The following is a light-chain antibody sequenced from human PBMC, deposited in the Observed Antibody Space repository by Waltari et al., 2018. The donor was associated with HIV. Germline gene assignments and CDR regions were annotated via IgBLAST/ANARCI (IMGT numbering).Light chain of an antibody. CDR3: QQSFNNPRA. Sequence: DIQMTQSPSSLSASVGDRVTISCRTSQYVNTYLNWYQQRPGEAPKLLIYTASTLQSVVPSRFSGSGSGTDFTLTINNLQPEDSATYYCQQSFNNPRAFGQGTKVEI. CDR2: TAS. V-gene: IGKV1-39*01. CDR1: QYVNTY. J-gene: IGKJ1*01.